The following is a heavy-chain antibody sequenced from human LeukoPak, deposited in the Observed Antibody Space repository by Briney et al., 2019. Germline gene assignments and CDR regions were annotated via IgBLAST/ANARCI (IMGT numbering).Heavy chain of an antibody. CDR2: ITYDGSNK. V-gene: IGHV3-30-3*01. CDR1: GFTFSSYA. J-gene: IGHJ1*01. CDR3: ARDLGAFLLVVTAIPEYFQH. Sequence: GGSLRLSCAASGFTFSSYAMHWVRQAPGKGLEWVAVITYDGSNKYYADSVKGRFTISRGNSKNTLYLQMNSLRAEDTAVYYCARDLGAFLLVVTAIPEYFQHWGQGTLVTVSS. D-gene: IGHD2-21*02.